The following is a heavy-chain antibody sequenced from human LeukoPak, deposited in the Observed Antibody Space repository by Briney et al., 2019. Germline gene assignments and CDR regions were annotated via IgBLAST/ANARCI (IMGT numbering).Heavy chain of an antibody. Sequence: PSQTLSLTCAVSGGSISSGDYPWSWIRQPPGKGLEWIGYIFHTGHTSYNPSLKSRVTISVDMSKNQLSLKLSSVTAGDTAVYYCARGFYGSGSQFDYWGQGTLVTVSS. D-gene: IGHD3-10*01. CDR2: IFHTGHT. V-gene: IGHV4-30-2*01. CDR3: ARGFYGSGSQFDY. CDR1: GGSISSGDYP. J-gene: IGHJ4*02.